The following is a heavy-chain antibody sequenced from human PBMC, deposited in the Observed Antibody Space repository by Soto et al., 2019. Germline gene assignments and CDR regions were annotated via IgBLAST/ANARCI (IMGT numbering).Heavy chain of an antibody. CDR1: GFSVSSKY. J-gene: IGHJ6*03. D-gene: IGHD2-21*01. CDR3: TREAVHFNGDRYYAVPMDV. V-gene: IGHV3-66*01. CDR2: IQSGGTT. Sequence: EVQLAESGGDLVQPGGSLRLSCAASGFSVSSKYMRWVRQAPGKGLEWVSLIQSGGTTYYAGSVKGRFTISRDYSEIMLFVQMNSLTVDARAVSYFTREAVHFNGDRYYAVPMDVLCEGATISV.